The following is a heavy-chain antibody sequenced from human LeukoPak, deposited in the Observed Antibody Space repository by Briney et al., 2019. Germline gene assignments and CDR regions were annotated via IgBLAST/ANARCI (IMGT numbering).Heavy chain of an antibody. CDR1: GFTFRSYP. Sequence: PGESLRLSCAASGFTFRSYPMTWVRQAPGKGLEWVSTIGSNAGDTHYADSVKGRFTISRDNSMNSLYLQMNSLRAEDTAVYYCAKYYSTSGSSGGRVFDYWGQGTLVTVSS. CDR2: IGSNAGDT. D-gene: IGHD3-10*01. V-gene: IGHV3-23*01. J-gene: IGHJ4*02. CDR3: AKYYSTSGSSGGRVFDY.